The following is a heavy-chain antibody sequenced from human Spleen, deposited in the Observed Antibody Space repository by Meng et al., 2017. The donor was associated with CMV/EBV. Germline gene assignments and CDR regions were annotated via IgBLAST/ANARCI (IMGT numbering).Heavy chain of an antibody. Sequence: SETLSLTCVVTGGSISYSNRLTGNWWNWVRQSPGAGLEWIGEIYHSGSTNYNPSLKSRVTISVDKAKNQFSLHLSSLTAADTAVYYCVRSQGLRSAFDVWGRGTVVTVSS. V-gene: IGHV4-4*02. CDR1: GGSISYSNRLTGNW. CDR2: IYHSGST. J-gene: IGHJ3*01. CDR3: VRSQGLRSAFDV.